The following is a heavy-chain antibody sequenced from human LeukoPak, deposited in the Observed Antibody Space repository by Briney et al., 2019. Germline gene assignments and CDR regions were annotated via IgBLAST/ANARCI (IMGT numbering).Heavy chain of an antibody. J-gene: IGHJ4*02. CDR2: ISNSGGVK. D-gene: IGHD5-12*01. Sequence: PGGSLRLSCAASGFTFSTYAMSWVRQAPGKGLEWVSAISNSGGVKQYADSVRGRFTISRDNYKNTVYLKMNSLRPEDTALYYCAKRNSGYDLFYFDYWGQGTVVTVSS. CDR3: AKRNSGYDLFYFDY. CDR1: GFTFSTYA. V-gene: IGHV3-23*01.